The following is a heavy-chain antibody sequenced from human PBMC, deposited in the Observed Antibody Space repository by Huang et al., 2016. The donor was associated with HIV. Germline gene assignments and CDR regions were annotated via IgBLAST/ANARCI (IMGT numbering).Heavy chain of an antibody. V-gene: IGHV3-30*02. CDR2: IRYEGSNK. D-gene: IGHD3-10*01. CDR1: GFTFSNYG. Sequence: QVQLVESGGGVVQPGGSLRLSCAASGFTFSNYGMHWVRQAPGKGLEVVAFIRYEGSNKYYADSVKGRFTISRDNSKNTLYLQMNSLRGEDTAVYYCAKSHPGITHEVWGQGTLVTVSS. J-gene: IGHJ4*02. CDR3: AKSHPGITHEV.